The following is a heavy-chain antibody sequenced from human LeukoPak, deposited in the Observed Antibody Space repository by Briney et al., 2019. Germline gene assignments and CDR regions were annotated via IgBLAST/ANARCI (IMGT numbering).Heavy chain of an antibody. Sequence: PGGSLRLSCAASGFTFSSHCMSWVRQAPGKGLEWLSFISGGGFTIYYADSVTGRFTISRDNAKNSLFLQLNSLRAEDTGVYYCARVRGTFSPHFDSWGQGTLVTVSS. D-gene: IGHD3-16*01. CDR2: ISGGGFTI. V-gene: IGHV3-48*03. CDR3: ARVRGTFSPHFDS. CDR1: GFTFSSHC. J-gene: IGHJ4*02.